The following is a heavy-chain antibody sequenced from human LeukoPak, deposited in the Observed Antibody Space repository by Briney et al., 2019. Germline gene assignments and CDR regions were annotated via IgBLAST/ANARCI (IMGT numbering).Heavy chain of an antibody. CDR3: ARLADCGGDCYSPYYYYYMDV. Sequence: PGGSLRLSCAASGFTFDDYGMSWVRQAPGKWLEWVSGINWNGGSTGYADSVKGRFTISRDNAKNSLYLQMNSLRAEDTALYYCARLADCGGDCYSPYYYYYMDVWGKGTTVTVSS. V-gene: IGHV3-20*04. CDR2: INWNGGST. CDR1: GFTFDDYG. J-gene: IGHJ6*03. D-gene: IGHD2-21*02.